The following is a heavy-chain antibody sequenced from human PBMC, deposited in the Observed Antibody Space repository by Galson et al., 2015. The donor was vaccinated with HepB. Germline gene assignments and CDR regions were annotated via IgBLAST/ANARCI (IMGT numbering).Heavy chain of an antibody. D-gene: IGHD6-19*01. Sequence: SLRLSCAASGFTFSDFYMSWIRQAPGKGPEWVSWISSSRSNSHHADSVKGRFTISRDNARSSLYLQMNSVTAEDTAVYYCARDRFAVAGTNFDYWGQGTLVTVSS. CDR3: ARDRFAVAGTNFDY. V-gene: IGHV3-11*05. J-gene: IGHJ4*02. CDR1: GFTFSDFY. CDR2: ISSSRSNS.